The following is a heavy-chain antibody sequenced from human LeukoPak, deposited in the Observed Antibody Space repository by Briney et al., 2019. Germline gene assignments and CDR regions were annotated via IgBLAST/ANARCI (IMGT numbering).Heavy chain of an antibody. V-gene: IGHV1-2*02. CDR3: AREEDVLNSFDF. J-gene: IGHJ4*02. CDR2: INPDSGGT. CDR1: GYSFSDYH. D-gene: IGHD3-16*01. Sequence: ASVKVSCKTSGYSFSDYHIQWLRQAPGQGLAWMGWINPDSGGTKSAEKFLGRVSWTRDTSISTIYMELSRLRSDDTAVYYCAREEDVLNSFDFWGQGTQVTVSS.